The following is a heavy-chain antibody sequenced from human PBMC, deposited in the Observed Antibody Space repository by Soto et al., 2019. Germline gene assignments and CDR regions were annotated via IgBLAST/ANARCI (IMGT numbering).Heavy chain of an antibody. J-gene: IGHJ4*02. V-gene: IGHV3-30*03. CDR2: ISYDGSNK. Sequence: QVQLVESGGGVVQPGRSLRLSCAASGFTFSSYGMHWVRQAPGKGLEWVAVISYDGSNKYYADSVKGRFTTSRDNSKNPLYLQRNGVSAEDRAVYYGARDLRDYYGSSGSDYWGQGSLVTVSS. CDR1: GFTFSSYG. D-gene: IGHD3-22*01. CDR3: ARDLRDYYGSSGSDY.